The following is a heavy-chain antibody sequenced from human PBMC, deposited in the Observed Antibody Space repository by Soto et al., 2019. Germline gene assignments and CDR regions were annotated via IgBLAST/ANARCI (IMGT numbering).Heavy chain of an antibody. CDR2: IYYSGST. Sequence: PSETLSLTCTVSGGSISSSSYYWGWIRQPPGKGLEWIGSIYYSGSTYYNPSLKSRVTISVDTSKNQFSLKLSSVTAADTAVYYCARHESQLPIESSSSHWFDPWGQGTLVTVSS. D-gene: IGHD6-6*01. CDR3: ARHESQLPIESSSSHWFDP. J-gene: IGHJ5*02. CDR1: GGSISSSSYY. V-gene: IGHV4-39*01.